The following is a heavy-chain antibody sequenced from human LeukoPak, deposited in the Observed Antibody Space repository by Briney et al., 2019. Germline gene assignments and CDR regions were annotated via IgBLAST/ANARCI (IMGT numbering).Heavy chain of an antibody. J-gene: IGHJ4*02. Sequence: SETLSLTCTVSGASISTYYWSWIRQPPGKGLEWIGYIFYSGNTNYNPSLKSRVTISVDTSNNQFSLKLRSVTAADAAVYYCARHSPTYSSGWYVFDYWGQGTLVTVSS. CDR3: ARHSPTYSSGWYVFDY. CDR1: GASISTYY. D-gene: IGHD6-19*01. V-gene: IGHV4-59*13. CDR2: IFYSGNT.